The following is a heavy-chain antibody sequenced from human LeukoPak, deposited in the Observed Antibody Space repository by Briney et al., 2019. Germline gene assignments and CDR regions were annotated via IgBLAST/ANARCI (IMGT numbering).Heavy chain of an antibody. CDR1: GYTFTSYG. CDR3: ARDPRYGNWNDDLVDY. D-gene: IGHD1-1*01. Sequence: GSSVKVSCKASGYTFTSYGISWVRQAPGQGLEWMGWISAYNGNTNYAQKLQGRVTMTTDTSTSTAYMELRSLRSDDTAVYYCARDPRYGNWNDDLVDYWGQGTLVTVSS. CDR2: ISAYNGNT. J-gene: IGHJ4*02. V-gene: IGHV1-18*01.